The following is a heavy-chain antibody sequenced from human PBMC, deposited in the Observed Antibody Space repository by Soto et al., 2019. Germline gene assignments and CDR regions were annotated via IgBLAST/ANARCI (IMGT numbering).Heavy chain of an antibody. D-gene: IGHD3-9*01. J-gene: IGHJ6*02. CDR2: IDWGDDK. V-gene: IGHV2-70*01. Sequence: SGPTLVNPTQTLTLTCTFSGFSLSTSGMCVSWIRQPPGKALEWLALIDWGDDKYYSTSLKTRLTISKDTSKNQMVLTMTNMDPVDTATYYCARINGDYDILTGYYLYGMDVWGQGTTVTVSS. CDR1: GFSLSTSGMC. CDR3: ARINGDYDILTGYYLYGMDV.